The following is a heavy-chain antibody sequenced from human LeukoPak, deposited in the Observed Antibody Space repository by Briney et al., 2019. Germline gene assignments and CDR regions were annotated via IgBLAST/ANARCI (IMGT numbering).Heavy chain of an antibody. D-gene: IGHD3-22*01. J-gene: IGHJ4*02. CDR3: AKLYYYDSSGYFPRRGRGYYFDY. V-gene: IGHV3-23*01. CDR1: GFTFSSYA. CDR2: ISGSGGST. Sequence: QPGGSLRVSCAASGFTFSSYAMSWVRQAPGKGLELVSAISGSGGSTYYADSVKGRFTISRDNSKNTLYLQMNSLRAEDTAVYYCAKLYYYDSSGYFPRRGRGYYFDYWGQGTLVTVSS.